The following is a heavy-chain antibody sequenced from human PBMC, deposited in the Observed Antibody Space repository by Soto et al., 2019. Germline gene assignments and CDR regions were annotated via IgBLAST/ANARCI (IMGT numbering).Heavy chain of an antibody. CDR3: ARVPLVARGAAPRGWFDP. V-gene: IGHV3-72*01. D-gene: IGHD2-15*01. Sequence: EMQLVESGGGLVQPGGSLRLSCAASGFTFSDHYMDWVRQAPGTGLEWVGRIRNKANSYATEYAASVKGRFTISRDDSTNSPYLPMTSLRTEDTAVYYCARVPLVARGAAPRGWFDPWGQGTLVNVSS. CDR1: GFTFSDHY. CDR2: IRNKANSYAT. J-gene: IGHJ5*02.